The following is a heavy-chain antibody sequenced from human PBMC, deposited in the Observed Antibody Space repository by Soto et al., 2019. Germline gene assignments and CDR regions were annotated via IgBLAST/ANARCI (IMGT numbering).Heavy chain of an antibody. D-gene: IGHD3-10*01. CDR3: MSGHFDY. J-gene: IGHJ4*02. CDR1: GFTLSSSW. Sequence: EVQVVESGGGLVQPGGSLRLSCAASGFTLSSSWMHWVRQTPGKGLVWVSCINNDGTSTSYADSVKGRFTISRDNAKKTLYLHMNSLRAEDSAVYYCMSGHFDYWGQGTLVTVSS. CDR2: INNDGTST. V-gene: IGHV3-74*01.